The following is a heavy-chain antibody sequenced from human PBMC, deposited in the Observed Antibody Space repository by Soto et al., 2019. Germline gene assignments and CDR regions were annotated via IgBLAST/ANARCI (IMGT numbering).Heavy chain of an antibody. CDR2: ISWNSGSI. V-gene: IGHV3-9*01. CDR1: GSTFDDYA. Sequence: EVQLVESGGGLVQPGRSLRLSCAASGSTFDDYAMHWVRQAPGKGLEWVSGISWNSGSIGYADSVKGRFTISRDNAKNSLYLQMNSLRAEDTALYYCAKDSVIAVAGTEYFQHWGQGTLVTVSS. J-gene: IGHJ1*01. D-gene: IGHD6-19*01. CDR3: AKDSVIAVAGTEYFQH.